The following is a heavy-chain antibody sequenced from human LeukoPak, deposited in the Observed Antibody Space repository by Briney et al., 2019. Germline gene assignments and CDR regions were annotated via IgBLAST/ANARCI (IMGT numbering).Heavy chain of an antibody. CDR2: IYYSGTT. V-gene: IGHV4-61*01. CDR3: ARTRPKYSSSWYADYFDY. D-gene: IGHD6-13*01. Sequence: PSETLSLTCTVSGGSFSSNNDYWSWIRQSPGKGLEWIGYIYYSGTTNYNPSLKSRVTISVDTSENQFSLKLSSVTVADTAVYFCARTRPKYSSSWYADYFDYWGQGTLVTVSS. J-gene: IGHJ4*02. CDR1: GGSFSSNNDY.